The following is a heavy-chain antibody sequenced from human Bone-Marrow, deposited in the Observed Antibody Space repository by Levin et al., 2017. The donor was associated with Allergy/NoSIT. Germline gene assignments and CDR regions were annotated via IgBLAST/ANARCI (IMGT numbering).Heavy chain of an antibody. CDR3: AHMQDMAGNWDVGAFDI. V-gene: IGHV2-5*02. Sequence: SGPTLVKPTQTLTLTCTFSGFSLTTRPVGMGWIRQPPGKALEWLAFIYWDDDKWYSPSLKSRLTISQVTSNNQVVLIMSNMDHEDTATYYCAHMQDMAGNWDVGAFDIWGQGTMVTVSS. J-gene: IGHJ3*02. D-gene: IGHD1-1*01. CDR2: IYWDDDK. CDR1: GFSLTTRPVG.